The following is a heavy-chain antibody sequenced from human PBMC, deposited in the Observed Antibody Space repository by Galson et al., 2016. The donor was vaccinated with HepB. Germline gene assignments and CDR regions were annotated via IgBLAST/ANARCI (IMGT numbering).Heavy chain of an antibody. Sequence: SCAVSELSISNSAMSWVRQAPGKGLEWVSSIRSGGDTFYPDSVKGRFTTSRDISKNMLYLQMSSLRLEDTAEYYCARCSVYSSGWCNSFDPWGQGTLVIVSS. CDR2: IRSGGDT. CDR3: ARCSVYSSGWCNSFDP. J-gene: IGHJ5*02. D-gene: IGHD6-19*01. CDR1: ELSISNSA. V-gene: IGHV3-23*01.